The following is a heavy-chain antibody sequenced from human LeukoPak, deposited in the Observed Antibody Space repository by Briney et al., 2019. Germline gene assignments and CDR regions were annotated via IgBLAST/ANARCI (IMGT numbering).Heavy chain of an antibody. Sequence: PGGSLRLSCAASGFTFSSYSMNWVRQAPGKGLEWVSYISGSSSTIYCADSVKGRFTISRDNAKNSLYLQMNSLRAEDMALYYCAKDVYSNRISNYGGLDYWGQGTLVTVSS. CDR3: AKDVYSNRISNYGGLDY. CDR2: ISGSSSTI. D-gene: IGHD4-11*01. CDR1: GFTFSSYS. V-gene: IGHV3-48*04. J-gene: IGHJ4*02.